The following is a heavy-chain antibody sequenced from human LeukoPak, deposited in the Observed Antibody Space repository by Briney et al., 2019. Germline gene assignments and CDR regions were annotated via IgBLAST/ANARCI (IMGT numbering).Heavy chain of an antibody. D-gene: IGHD2-21*02. Sequence: PGRSLRLSCAASGFTFSSYGMHWVRQAPGKGLVWVAGISYDGSEKYYTESVKGRFTISRDNSKTTVYLQMNSLKIEDTAVYYCAKDLLAVTAPKAYFDFWGQGTLVTVSS. CDR2: ISYDGSEK. J-gene: IGHJ4*02. V-gene: IGHV3-30*18. CDR3: AKDLLAVTAPKAYFDF. CDR1: GFTFSSYG.